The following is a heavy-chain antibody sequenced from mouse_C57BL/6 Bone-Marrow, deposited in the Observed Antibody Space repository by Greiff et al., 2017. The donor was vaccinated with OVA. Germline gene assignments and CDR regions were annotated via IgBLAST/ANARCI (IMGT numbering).Heavy chain of an antibody. D-gene: IGHD1-1*01. CDR2: IDPNRGGT. V-gene: IGHV1-72*01. CDR3: ARVPYGRSYDWVAY. Sequence: VQLQQPGAELVKPGASVTLSCKASGYTFTSYWMPWVQQRPGRGLEWIGRIDPNRGGTQYNEKFKSKATLTVDKPSSTAYMQLSSLTSEDSAVKYCARVPYGRSYDWVAYWGQGTLVTVSA. CDR1: GYTFTSYW. J-gene: IGHJ3*01.